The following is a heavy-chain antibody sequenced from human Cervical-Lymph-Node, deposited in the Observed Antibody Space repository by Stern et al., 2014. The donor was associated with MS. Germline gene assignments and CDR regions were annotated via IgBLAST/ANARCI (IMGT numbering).Heavy chain of an antibody. J-gene: IGHJ4*02. CDR1: GDSISRYY. Sequence: QVQLQESGPGLVRPSETLSLNCTVSGDSISRYYWNWIRQAPGKGLEWIGYLHYSGRTSYNPSFKSRVTISADTSKTQFSLRLTSVTTADTAVYFCTRGFWSGDDYWGQGTLVTVSS. D-gene: IGHD3-3*01. V-gene: IGHV4-59*01. CDR2: LHYSGRT. CDR3: TRGFWSGDDY.